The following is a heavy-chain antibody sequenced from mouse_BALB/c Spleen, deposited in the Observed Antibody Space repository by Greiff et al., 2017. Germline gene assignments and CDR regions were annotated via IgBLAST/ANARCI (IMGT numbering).Heavy chain of an antibody. CDR1: GFSLTSYG. J-gene: IGHJ4*01. CDR2: IWAGGST. CDR3: ARDQGEGYAMDY. Sequence: VHLVESGPGLVAPSQSLSITCTVSGFSLTSYGVHWVRQPPGKGLEWLGVIWAGGSTNYNSALMSRLSISKDNSKSQVFLKMNSLQTDDTAMYYCARDQGEGYAMDYWGQGTSVTVSS. V-gene: IGHV2-9*02. D-gene: IGHD3-2*02.